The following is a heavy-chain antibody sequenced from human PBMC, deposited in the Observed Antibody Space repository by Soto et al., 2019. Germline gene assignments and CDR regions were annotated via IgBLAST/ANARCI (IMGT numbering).Heavy chain of an antibody. CDR1: GYSFTTYG. J-gene: IGHJ5*02. CDR2: ISGYSGNT. Sequence: ASVKVCCKASGYSFTTYGISWVRQAPGQELEWMGWISGYSGNTYYAQKFQGRVTMTTDTSKSTAFMELRSLRSDDTAVYYCARDGYDTFTAYSTWGQGTLVTVSS. CDR3: ARDGYDTFTAYST. D-gene: IGHD3-9*01. V-gene: IGHV1-18*01.